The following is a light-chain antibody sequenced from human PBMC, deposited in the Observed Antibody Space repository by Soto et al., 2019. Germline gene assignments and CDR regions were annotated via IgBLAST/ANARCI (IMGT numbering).Light chain of an antibody. CDR1: QSISSY. V-gene: IGKV1-5*03. CDR3: QQYNTYST. Sequence: DIQMTQSPSTLSASVGDRVTITCRASQSISSYLAWYQQRPGKAPKLLIYKASSLDSGVPSRFSGSGSGTEFTLTITRLQPDDFANYYCQQYNTYSTFGQGTKVEIK. CDR2: KAS. J-gene: IGKJ1*01.